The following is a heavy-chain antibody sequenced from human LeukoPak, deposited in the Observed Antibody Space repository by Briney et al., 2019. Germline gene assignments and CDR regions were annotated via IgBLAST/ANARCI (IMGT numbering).Heavy chain of an antibody. CDR1: GGSLSGYY. J-gene: IGHJ4*02. Sequence: SETLSLTCAVYGGSLSGYYGTFVRQTPGRGLEWIGEIDHGGGTGYHPSLKSRVSISIDTSRNQFSLRLSSVTAADTAVYYCVRVPEGDSRPCDSWGQGTLVTVSS. V-gene: IGHV4-34*01. CDR2: IDHGGGT. D-gene: IGHD2-21*01. CDR3: VRVPEGDSRPCDS.